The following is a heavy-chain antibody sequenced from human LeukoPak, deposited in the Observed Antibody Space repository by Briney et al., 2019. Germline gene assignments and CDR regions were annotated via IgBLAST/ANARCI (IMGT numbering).Heavy chain of an antibody. CDR1: GGSISSYY. CDR2: IYTSGST. CDR3: ARESRDCSGGSCYSTGLAY. J-gene: IGHJ4*02. V-gene: IGHV4-4*07. D-gene: IGHD2-15*01. Sequence: SETLSLTCTVSGGSISSYYWRWIRQPAGKGLEWIGRIYTSGSTNYNPSLKSRVTMSADTSKNQFSLKLSSVTAADTAVYYCARESRDCSGGSCYSTGLAYWGQGTLVTVSS.